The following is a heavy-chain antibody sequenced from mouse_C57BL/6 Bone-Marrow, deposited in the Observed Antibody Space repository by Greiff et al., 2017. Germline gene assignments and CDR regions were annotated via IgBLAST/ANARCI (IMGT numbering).Heavy chain of an antibody. J-gene: IGHJ2*01. CDR3: ARSGDSSGY. D-gene: IGHD3-2*02. CDR1: GYTFTSYW. V-gene: IGHV1-55*01. Sequence: QVQLQQPGAELVKPGASVKMSCEASGYTFTSYWITWVRQRPGQGLEWIGDIYPGSGSTNSNEKFKSKATLTVDTSSSTAYMQLSSLTSEDSAVYYCARSGDSSGYWGQGTTLTVSS. CDR2: IYPGSGST.